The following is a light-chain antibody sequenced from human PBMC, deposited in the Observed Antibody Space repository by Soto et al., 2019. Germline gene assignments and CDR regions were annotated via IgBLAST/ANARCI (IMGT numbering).Light chain of an antibody. Sequence: QSVLTQPASVSGSPGQSIAISCTGTSSEVGYYNYVSWYQQHPGKATNVMIYDVNNRPSGVPDRFSGSKSGNAASLTFSVLQAEDEADYYCSSYTSSSTYVFGTGTKVTVL. CDR3: SSYTSSSTYV. V-gene: IGLV2-14*01. J-gene: IGLJ1*01. CDR1: SSEVGYYNY. CDR2: DVN.